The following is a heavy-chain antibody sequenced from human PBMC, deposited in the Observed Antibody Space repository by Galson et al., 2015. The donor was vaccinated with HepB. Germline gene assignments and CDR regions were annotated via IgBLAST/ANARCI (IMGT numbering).Heavy chain of an antibody. V-gene: IGHV3-30-3*01. CDR1: GFTFSHYA. CDR3: ARDPGEEQLVGHFDL. D-gene: IGHD6-13*01. J-gene: IGHJ2*01. Sequence: SLRLSCAASGFTFSHYAIHWVRQAPGKGLEWVAVISYDGGDKYYADSVKGRFTVSRDNSKNTLYLEMNSLRPEDAATYYCARDPGEEQLVGHFDLWGRGTLVTVSS. CDR2: ISYDGGDK.